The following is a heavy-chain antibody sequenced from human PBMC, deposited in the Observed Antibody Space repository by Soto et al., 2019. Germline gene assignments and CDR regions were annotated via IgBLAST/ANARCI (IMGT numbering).Heavy chain of an antibody. D-gene: IGHD5-18*01. CDR2: ISAYNGNT. J-gene: IGHJ4*02. V-gene: IGHV1-18*01. Sequence: QVQLVQSGAEVKKPGASVKVSCKASGYTFTSYGISWVRQAPGQGLEWMGWISAYNGNTNYAQKLQGRVTMTTATAASRAYMERRGLRSADTAVYYCASSILVGYGLEGESDWGQGTLVTVSS. CDR3: ASSILVGYGLEGESD. CDR1: GYTFTSYG.